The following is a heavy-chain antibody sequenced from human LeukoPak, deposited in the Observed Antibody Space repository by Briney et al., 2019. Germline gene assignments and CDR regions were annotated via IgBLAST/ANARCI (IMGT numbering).Heavy chain of an antibody. J-gene: IGHJ4*02. CDR1: GFTFDDYA. D-gene: IGHD6-6*01. CDR2: ISWNSGSI. V-gene: IGHV3-9*01. CDR3: AKDMGYGSSPAH. Sequence: GRSLRLSCAASGFTFDDYAMHWVRQAPGKGLEWVSGISWNSGSIGYADSVKGRFTISRDNAKNSPYLQMNSLRAEDTALYYCAKDMGYGSSPAHWGQGTLVTVSS.